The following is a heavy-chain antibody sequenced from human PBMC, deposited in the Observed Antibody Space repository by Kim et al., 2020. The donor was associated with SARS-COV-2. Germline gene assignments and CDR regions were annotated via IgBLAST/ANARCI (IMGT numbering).Heavy chain of an antibody. D-gene: IGHD6-13*01. CDR2: IIPIFGTA. CDR1: GGTFSSYA. CDR3: ARHRDGSSWYGDFQH. V-gene: IGHV1-69*13. Sequence: SVKVSCKASGGTFSSYAISWVRQAPGQGLEWMGGIIPIFGTANYAQKFQGRVTITADESTSTAYMELSSLRSEDTAVYYCARHRDGSSWYGDFQHWGQGTLVTVSS. J-gene: IGHJ1*01.